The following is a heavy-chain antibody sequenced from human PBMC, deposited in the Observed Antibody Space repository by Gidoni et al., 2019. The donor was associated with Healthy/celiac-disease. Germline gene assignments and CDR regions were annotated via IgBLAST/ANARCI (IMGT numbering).Heavy chain of an antibody. Sequence: EVQLVESGGGLVQPGGSLKLSCAASGFPFSGSAMHWVRQASGKGLEWVGRIRSKANSYATAYAASVKGRFTISRDDSKNTAYLQMNSLKTEDTAVYYCTREGSSYYDFWSGYFVGMDVWGQGTTVTVSS. CDR1: GFPFSGSA. J-gene: IGHJ6*02. CDR2: IRSKANSYAT. CDR3: TREGSSYYDFWSGYFVGMDV. V-gene: IGHV3-73*01. D-gene: IGHD3-3*01.